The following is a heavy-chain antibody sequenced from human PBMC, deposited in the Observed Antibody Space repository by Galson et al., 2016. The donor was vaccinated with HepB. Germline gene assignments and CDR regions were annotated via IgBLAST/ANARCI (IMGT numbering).Heavy chain of an antibody. V-gene: IGHV3-72*01. Sequence: SLRLSCAASGFILSDYYMDWVRQAPGKGLEWVGRTRNRARSYTTDYVVSVKGRFTISRDNSKSSVYLHMNGLKPEDAAIYYCTRTGLGDFDYWGRGTLVTVSS. CDR1: GFILSDYY. CDR2: TRNRARSYTT. J-gene: IGHJ4*02. CDR3: TRTGLGDFDY.